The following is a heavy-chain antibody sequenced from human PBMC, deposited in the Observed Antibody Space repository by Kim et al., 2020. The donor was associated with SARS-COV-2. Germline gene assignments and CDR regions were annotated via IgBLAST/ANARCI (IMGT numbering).Heavy chain of an antibody. Sequence: GGSLRLSCAASGFTFSNAWMSWVRQAPGKGLEWVGRIKSKTDGGTTDYAAPVKGRFTISRDDSKNTLYLQMNSLKTEDTAVYYCTTDQVDLYYYGSGSNINGGSWGQGTLVTVSS. CDR1: GFTFSNAW. CDR2: IKSKTDGGTT. J-gene: IGHJ4*02. D-gene: IGHD3-10*01. CDR3: TTDQVDLYYYGSGSNINGGS. V-gene: IGHV3-15*01.